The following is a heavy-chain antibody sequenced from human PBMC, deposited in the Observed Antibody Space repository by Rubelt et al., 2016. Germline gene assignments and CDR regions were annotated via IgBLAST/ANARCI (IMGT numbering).Heavy chain of an antibody. CDR2: ISSSSSTI. Sequence: GKGLEWVSYISSSSSTIYYADSVKGRFTISRDNSKNTLYLQMNSLRAEDTAVYYCARVGGRTNYYYYGMDVWGQGTTVTVSS. J-gene: IGHJ6*02. D-gene: IGHD3-10*01. V-gene: IGHV3-48*01. CDR3: ARVGGRTNYYYYGMDV.